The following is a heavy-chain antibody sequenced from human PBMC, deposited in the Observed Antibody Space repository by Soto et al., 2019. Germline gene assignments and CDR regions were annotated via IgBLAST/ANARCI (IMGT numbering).Heavy chain of an antibody. CDR2: IYYSGST. D-gene: IGHD3-22*01. Sequence: SETLSLTCTVSGGSISSYYWSWIRQPPGKGLEWIGYIYYSGSTYYNPSLKSRVTISVDTSKNQFSLKLSSVTAADTAVYYCARVYYYDSSGYYFDYWGQGTLVTVSS. V-gene: IGHV4-59*01. CDR3: ARVYYYDSSGYYFDY. CDR1: GGSISSYY. J-gene: IGHJ4*02.